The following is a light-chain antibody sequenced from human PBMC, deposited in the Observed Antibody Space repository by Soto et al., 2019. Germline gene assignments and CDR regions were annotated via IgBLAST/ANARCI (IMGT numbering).Light chain of an antibody. CDR3: QQYYSSPFT. V-gene: IGKV4-1*01. Sequence: DIVMTQSPDSLAVSLGERVTIHCKSSQSVLYSSNNRNYFAWYQQKPGQPPKLLIYWASTWESGVPDRFSGSGSGTDFTLTISSLQAADVAVYYCQQYYSSPFTFGQGTKLEI. CDR1: QSVLYSSNNRNY. CDR2: WAS. J-gene: IGKJ2*01.